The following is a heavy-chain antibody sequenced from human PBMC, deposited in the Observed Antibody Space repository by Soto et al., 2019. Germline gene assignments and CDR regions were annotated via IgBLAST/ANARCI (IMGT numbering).Heavy chain of an antibody. V-gene: IGHV1-46*01. J-gene: IGHJ6*02. CDR2: INPSGGST. CDR1: GYTFTSYY. CDR3: ASSALTTAAYYYYGMDV. Sequence: ASVKVSCKASGYTFTSYYMHWVRQAPGQGLEWMGIINPSGGSTSYAQKFQGRVTMTRDMSTSTVYMELSSLRSEDTAVYYCASSALTTAAYYYYGMDVWGQGTTVTVSS. D-gene: IGHD4-17*01.